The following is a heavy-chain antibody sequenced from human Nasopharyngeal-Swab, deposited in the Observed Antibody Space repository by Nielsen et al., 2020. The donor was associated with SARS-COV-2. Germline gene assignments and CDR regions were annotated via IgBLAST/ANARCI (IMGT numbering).Heavy chain of an antibody. Sequence: GESLKISCAASGLTFDDYTMHWVRQAPGKGLEWVSLISWDGGSTYYADSVKGRFTISRDNSKNSLYLQMNSLRTEDTALYYCAKDMDTAMVTGGFDYWGQGTLVTVSS. CDR1: GLTFDDYT. CDR2: ISWDGGST. D-gene: IGHD5-18*01. CDR3: AKDMDTAMVTGGFDY. J-gene: IGHJ4*02. V-gene: IGHV3-43*01.